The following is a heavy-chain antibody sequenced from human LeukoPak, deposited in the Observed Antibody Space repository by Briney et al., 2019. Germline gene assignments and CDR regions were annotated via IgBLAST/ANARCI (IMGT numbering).Heavy chain of an antibody. CDR1: GCTFTGYY. V-gene: IGHV1-2*02. CDR3: ARGTVAGIDYFDY. D-gene: IGHD6-19*01. CDR2: INPNSGGT. Sequence: GSVKVSCKASGCTFTGYYMHWVRQAPGQGLEWMGWINPNSGGTNYAQKFQGRVTMTRDTSISTAYMELSRLRSDDTAVYYCARGTVAGIDYFDYWGQGTLVTVSS. J-gene: IGHJ4*02.